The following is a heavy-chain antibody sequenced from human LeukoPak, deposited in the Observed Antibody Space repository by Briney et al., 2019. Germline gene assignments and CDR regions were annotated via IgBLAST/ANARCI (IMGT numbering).Heavy chain of an antibody. CDR1: GYSFTNYW. Sequence: GESPQISCNASGYSFTNYWIGWVRQMPGKGLEWMGIFYPGDSDTKYSPSFQGQVTISADKSISTAYLQWSSLNASDTAMYYCARPSITYSSSWYGEFYFDYWGQGTLVTVSS. V-gene: IGHV5-51*01. CDR3: ARPSITYSSSWYGEFYFDY. D-gene: IGHD6-13*01. J-gene: IGHJ4*02. CDR2: FYPGDSDT.